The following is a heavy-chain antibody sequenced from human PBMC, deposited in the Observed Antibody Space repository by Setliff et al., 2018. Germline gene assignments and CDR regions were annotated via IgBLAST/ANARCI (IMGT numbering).Heavy chain of an antibody. Sequence: GASVKVSCKASGYNLDDFGINWLRQAPGQGLEWMGWIRPYIGHTIYAQKFQGRVTMTTDAPTSTAYMELTSLRHEDTAVYYCARVVAHTHFYDRSDYYFDGLDIWGQEAKVTVSS. V-gene: IGHV1-18*01. CDR3: ARVVAHTHFYDRSDYYFDGLDI. CDR2: IRPYIGHT. J-gene: IGHJ3*02. CDR1: GYNLDDFG. D-gene: IGHD3-22*01.